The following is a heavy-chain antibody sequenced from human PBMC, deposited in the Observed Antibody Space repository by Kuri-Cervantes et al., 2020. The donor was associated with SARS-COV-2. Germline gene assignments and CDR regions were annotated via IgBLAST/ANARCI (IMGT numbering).Heavy chain of an antibody. J-gene: IGHJ6*03. Sequence: SETLSLTCTVAGGSISSSSYYWGWIRQPPGKGLEWIGSIYYSGSTYYNPSLKSRVTISVDTSKNQFSLKLSSVTAADTAVYFCARGQGVAAPVALLVFLGYYMDVWGKGTTVTVSS. D-gene: IGHD6-6*01. V-gene: IGHV4-39*07. CDR1: GGSISSSSYY. CDR2: IYYSGST. CDR3: ARGQGVAAPVALLVFLGYYMDV.